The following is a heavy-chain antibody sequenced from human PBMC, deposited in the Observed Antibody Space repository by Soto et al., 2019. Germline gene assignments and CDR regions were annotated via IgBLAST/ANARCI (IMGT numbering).Heavy chain of an antibody. CDR1: GFTFSSYG. CDR2: IWYDGSNK. V-gene: IGHV3-33*01. Sequence: QVQLVESGGGVVQPGRSLRLSCAASGFTFSSYGMHWVRQAPGKGLEWVAVIWYDGSNKYYADSVKGRFTISRDNSKNTLYMKMNSLRAEDTDVYYCASGEYDSSGYYDYWGQGTLVTVSS. CDR3: ASGEYDSSGYYDY. D-gene: IGHD3-22*01. J-gene: IGHJ4*02.